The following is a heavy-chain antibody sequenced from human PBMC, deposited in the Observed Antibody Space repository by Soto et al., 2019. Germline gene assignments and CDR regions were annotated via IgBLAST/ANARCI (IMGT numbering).Heavy chain of an antibody. CDR1: CGSFSGYY. V-gene: IGHV4-34*01. CDR3: ARTSRFDC. CDR2: INHSGST. Sequence: QVQLQQWGAGLLKPSETLSLTCAVYCGSFSGYYWSWIRQPPGKGLEGIGEINHSGSTNYNPSLXRXHXXSVATSQNQSPLKLGSVTAADTAVYYCARTSRFDCRGQGTLVTVSS. J-gene: IGHJ4*02. D-gene: IGHD6-6*01.